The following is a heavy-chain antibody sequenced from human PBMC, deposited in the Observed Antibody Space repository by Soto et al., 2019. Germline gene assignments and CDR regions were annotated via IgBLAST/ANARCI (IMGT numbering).Heavy chain of an antibody. V-gene: IGHV5-10-1*01. CDR1: GYSFTSYW. J-gene: IGHJ6*02. CDR3: AARKVVPAAAEPGMYV. CDR2: IDPSDSYT. D-gene: IGHD2-2*01. Sequence: GESLKISCKGSGYSFTSYWISWVRQMPGKGLEWMGRIDPSDSYTNYSPSFQGHVTISAAKSISTAYLQWSSLKASDTARYYYAARKVVPAAAEPGMYVWGQGTTVTVAS.